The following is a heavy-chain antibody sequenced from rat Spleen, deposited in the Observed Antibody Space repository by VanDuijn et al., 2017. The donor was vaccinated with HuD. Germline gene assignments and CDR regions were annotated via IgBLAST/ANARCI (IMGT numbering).Heavy chain of an antibody. J-gene: IGHJ2*01. Sequence: EVQLVESGGGLVQPGRSLKLSCAASGFTFSDYAMAWVRQAPKKGLEWVATIIYDGSSTFYRDSVKGRFTISRDNAKSTLYLQMDSLRSEDTATYYCVRHYFNCPFDYWGQGVMVTVSS. CDR2: IIYDGSST. V-gene: IGHV5-17*01. CDR3: VRHYFNCPFDY. CDR1: GFTFSDYA. D-gene: IGHD1-4*01.